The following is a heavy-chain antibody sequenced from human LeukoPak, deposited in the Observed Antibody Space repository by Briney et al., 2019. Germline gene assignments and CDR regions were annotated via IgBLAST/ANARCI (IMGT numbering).Heavy chain of an antibody. CDR3: ARDPVLSTVVVAASNY. CDR2: VYYTGTA. CDR1: GGSIDSGGFY. Sequence: SETLSLTCIVSGGSIDSGGFYWGWIRQPPGKGPEWIGTVYYTGTAYYNPSLQSRVTISVDMSKGQFSLRLTSVTAADTAVYSCARDPVLSTVVVAASNYWGQGTLVTVSS. J-gene: IGHJ4*02. V-gene: IGHV4-39*07. D-gene: IGHD2-15*01.